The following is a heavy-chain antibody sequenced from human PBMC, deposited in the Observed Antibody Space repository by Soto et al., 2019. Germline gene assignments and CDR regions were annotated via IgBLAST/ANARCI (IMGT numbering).Heavy chain of an antibody. D-gene: IGHD3-16*01. CDR1: GGSVSSGSYY. CDR3: ARVPQFEGGYWFDP. J-gene: IGHJ5*02. CDR2: IYYSGST. V-gene: IGHV4-61*01. Sequence: SETLSLTCTVSGGSVSSGSYYWSWLRQPPGKGLEWIGYIYYSGSTNYNPSLKSRVTISVDTSKNQFSLKLSSVTAADTAVYYCARVPQFEGGYWFDPWGQGTLVTVSS.